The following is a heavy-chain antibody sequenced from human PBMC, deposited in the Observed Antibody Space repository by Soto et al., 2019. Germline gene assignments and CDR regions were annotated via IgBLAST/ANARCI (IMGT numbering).Heavy chain of an antibody. CDR1: GYTFTSYA. CDR2: INAGNGNT. Sequence: ASVKVSCKASGYTFTSYAMHWVRQAPGQRLEWMGWINAGNGNTKYSQKFQGRVTITRDTSASTAYMELSSLRSEDTAVYYCARDLRSCAGYYGMDVWGQGTTVTVSS. CDR3: ARDLRSCAGYYGMDV. J-gene: IGHJ6*02. D-gene: IGHD3-10*01. V-gene: IGHV1-3*01.